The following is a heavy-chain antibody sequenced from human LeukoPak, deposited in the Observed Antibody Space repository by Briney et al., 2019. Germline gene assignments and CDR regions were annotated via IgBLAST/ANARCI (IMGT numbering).Heavy chain of an antibody. D-gene: IGHD3-22*01. J-gene: IGHJ3*02. Sequence: PGGSLRLSCAASGFTFSSAWMSWVRQAPGKGLEWVGRIQSKTDGGTIDYGVPVKGRFTISRDDSKNTLYLQMNSLKTEDTAVYYCTTERDSYFYDSSGRDHDAFDIRGQGTMVTVSS. V-gene: IGHV3-15*01. CDR2: IQSKTDGGTI. CDR1: GFTFSSAW. CDR3: TTERDSYFYDSSGRDHDAFDI.